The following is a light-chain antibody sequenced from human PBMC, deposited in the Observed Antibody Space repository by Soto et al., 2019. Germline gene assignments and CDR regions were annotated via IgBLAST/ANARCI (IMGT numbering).Light chain of an antibody. V-gene: IGLV1-44*01. CDR1: SSNIGSNT. J-gene: IGLJ3*02. CDR3: AAWDDSLIWV. CDR2: SND. Sequence: QSALTQPPSASGTPGQTVTISCSGSSSNIGSNTVNWYQQFPGTAPKLLIYSNDQRPSGVPDRFSGSKSGTSASLAISGLQSEEESDYYCAAWDDSLIWVFGGGTKLTVL.